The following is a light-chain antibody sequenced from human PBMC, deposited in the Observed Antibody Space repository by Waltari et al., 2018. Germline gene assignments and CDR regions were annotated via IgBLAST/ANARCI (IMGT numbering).Light chain of an antibody. J-gene: IGLJ1*01. Sequence: QSALTQPASVSGSPGQSITLPCTGTNSDVGSYNLVSWYQQPPGKAPKLIIYEGYKRPSGVSNRVSGSKSGNTASLTISGLQAEDEADYYCCSYAGSSIFDVFGSGTTVTVL. CDR3: CSYAGSSIFDV. CDR2: EGY. CDR1: NSDVGSYNL. V-gene: IGLV2-23*03.